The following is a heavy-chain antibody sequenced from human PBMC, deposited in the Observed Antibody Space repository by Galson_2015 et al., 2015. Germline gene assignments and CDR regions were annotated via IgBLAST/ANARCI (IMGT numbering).Heavy chain of an antibody. CDR1: GFTFSSYR. D-gene: IGHD3-22*01. CDR2: ISSSSSYI. CDR3: ARAGYYYDSSGYYSYYFDY. J-gene: IGHJ4*02. V-gene: IGHV3-21*01. Sequence: SLRLSCAASGFTFSSYRMNWVRQAPGKGLGWVSSISSSSSYIYYADSVKGRFTISRDNAKNSLYLQMNSLRAEDTAVYYCARAGYYYDSSGYYSYYFDYWGQGTLVTVSS.